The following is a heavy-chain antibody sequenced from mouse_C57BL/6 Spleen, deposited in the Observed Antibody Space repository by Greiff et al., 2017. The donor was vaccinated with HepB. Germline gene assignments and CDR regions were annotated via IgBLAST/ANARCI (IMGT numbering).Heavy chain of an antibody. CDR1: GYSFTGYF. V-gene: IGHV1-37*01. CDR3: ARAYDYPYYAMDY. D-gene: IGHD2-4*01. Sequence: EVKLVESGPELVKPGASVKISCKASGYSFTGYFMNWVKQSHGKSLEWIGRINPYNGDTFYNQKFKGKATLTVDKSSSTAHMELLSLTSEDFAVYYCARAYDYPYYAMDYWGQGTSVTVSS. CDR2: INPYNGDT. J-gene: IGHJ4*01.